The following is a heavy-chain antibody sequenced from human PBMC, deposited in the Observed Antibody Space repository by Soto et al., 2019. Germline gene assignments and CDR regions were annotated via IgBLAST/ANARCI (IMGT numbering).Heavy chain of an antibody. V-gene: IGHV4-39*01. J-gene: IGHJ3*02. Sequence: QLQLQESGPGLVKPSENLSLSCTVSGASISSSSYYWGWIRHPPGKGLEWIRNISYSGNSNYIPPLKPRVTTSGDTPKNQFPISLSSVTAADTAADDCASVVRDGYKFSAVDSWGQGTIVNVSS. D-gene: IGHD3-22*01. CDR1: GASISSSSYY. CDR3: ASVVRDGYKFSAVDS. CDR2: ISYSGNS.